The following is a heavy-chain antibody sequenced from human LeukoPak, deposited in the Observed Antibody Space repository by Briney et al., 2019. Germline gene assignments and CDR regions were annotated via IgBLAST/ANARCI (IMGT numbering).Heavy chain of an antibody. Sequence: ASVKLSCKASGYTFTGYYMHWVRQAHGQGLELMGWINPNSGGTKYAQKFQGRVTMTRDTSISTAYMQLSRLTSDDTAVYYCARDSIPLLAAIDYWGQGTLVTVSS. D-gene: IGHD5-24*01. J-gene: IGHJ4*02. V-gene: IGHV1-2*02. CDR3: ARDSIPLLAAIDY. CDR1: GYTFTGYY. CDR2: INPNSGGT.